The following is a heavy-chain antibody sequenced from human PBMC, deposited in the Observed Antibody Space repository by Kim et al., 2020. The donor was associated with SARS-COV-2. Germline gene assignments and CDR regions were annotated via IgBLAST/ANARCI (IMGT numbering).Heavy chain of an antibody. D-gene: IGHD6-19*01. J-gene: IGHJ4*02. Sequence: VKGRFTSSRDNYKNTLYLQMNSLRAEDTAVYYCAKDRGGSIAVAGTYFDYWGQGTLVTVSS. CDR3: AKDRGGSIAVAGTYFDY. V-gene: IGHV3-23*01.